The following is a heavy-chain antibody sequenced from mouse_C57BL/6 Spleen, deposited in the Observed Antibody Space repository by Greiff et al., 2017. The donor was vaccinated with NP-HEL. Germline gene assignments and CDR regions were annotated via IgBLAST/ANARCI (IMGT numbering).Heavy chain of an antibody. CDR3: ARDFITTGWFAY. V-gene: IGHV1-76*01. J-gene: IGHJ3*01. CDR2: IYPGSGNT. CDR1: GYTFTDYY. D-gene: IGHD1-1*01. Sequence: VQLVESGAELVRPGASVKLSCKASGYTFTDYYINWVKQRPGQGLEWIARIYPGSGNTYYNEKFKGKATLTAEKSSSTAYMQLSSLTSEDSAVYFCARDFITTGWFAYWGQGTLVTVSA.